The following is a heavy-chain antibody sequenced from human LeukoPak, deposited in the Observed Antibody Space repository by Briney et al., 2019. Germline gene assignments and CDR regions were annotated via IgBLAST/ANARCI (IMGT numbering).Heavy chain of an antibody. V-gene: IGHV3-23*01. CDR3: PKIRLMTTVTTGLDY. D-gene: IGHD4-17*01. Sequence: GGSLRLSCAASGFTFSSFATSWVRQAPGKGLEWVSTISGSGDITYYADSVKGRFTISRDNSKNTLYLQMNSLRAEDTALYYCPKIRLMTTVTTGLDYWGQGTLDTVSS. J-gene: IGHJ4*02. CDR1: GFTFSSFA. CDR2: ISGSGDIT.